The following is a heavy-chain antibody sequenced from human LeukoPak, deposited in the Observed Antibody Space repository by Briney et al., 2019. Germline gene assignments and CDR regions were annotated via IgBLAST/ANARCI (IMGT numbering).Heavy chain of an antibody. J-gene: IGHJ6*03. Sequence: GASVKVSCKASGYTFTSYGISWVRQPPGQGLEWMGWISAYNGNTNYAQKLQGRVTMTTDTSTSTAYMELRSLRSDDTAVYYCARSIVVVTAGGHMDVWGKGTTVTVSS. CDR3: ARSIVVVTAGGHMDV. V-gene: IGHV1-18*01. CDR1: GYTFTSYG. D-gene: IGHD2-21*02. CDR2: ISAYNGNT.